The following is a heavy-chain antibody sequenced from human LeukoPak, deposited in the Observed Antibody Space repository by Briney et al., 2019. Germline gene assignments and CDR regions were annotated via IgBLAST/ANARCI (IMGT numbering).Heavy chain of an antibody. V-gene: IGHV4-39*02. D-gene: IGHD3-10*01. CDR1: GGSISSSSYY. CDR2: IYSSGST. J-gene: IGHJ4*02. Sequence: PSETLSLTCTVSGGSISSSSYYWGWIRQPPGKGLEWIGSIYSSGSTYYNPSLKSRVTISIDTSKNQVSLKLSSVTAADTAVYYCARVQRYYGSGSYYFDYWGQGTLVTVSS. CDR3: ARVQRYYGSGSYYFDY.